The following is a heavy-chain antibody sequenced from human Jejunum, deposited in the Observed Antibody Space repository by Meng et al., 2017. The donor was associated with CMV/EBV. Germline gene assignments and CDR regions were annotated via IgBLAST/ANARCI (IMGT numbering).Heavy chain of an antibody. CDR2: ISGSGGTT. D-gene: IGHD2-2*02. CDR3: AKAGITSCYSCWFDP. Sequence: SGFTFTNYAMTWVRQAPGKGLEWVSVISGSGGTTYYADSVKGRFTMSRDNSKNTLYLQMNSLRAEDTAVYYCAKAGITSCYSCWFDPWGQGTLVTVSS. CDR1: GFTFTNYA. V-gene: IGHV3-23*01. J-gene: IGHJ5*02.